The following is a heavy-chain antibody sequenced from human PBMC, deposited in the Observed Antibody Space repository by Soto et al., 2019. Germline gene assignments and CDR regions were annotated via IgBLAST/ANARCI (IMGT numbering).Heavy chain of an antibody. CDR3: ARGPRLRYFDPHPFAY. Sequence: SETLSLTCAVYGGSFSGYYWTWIRQPPGTGLEWIGEINHSGTTNYNPSLKSRVTMSVDTSKNQFSLKLSSVTAADTAVYYCARGPRLRYFDPHPFAYWGQGTLVTAPQ. V-gene: IGHV4-34*01. J-gene: IGHJ4*02. CDR2: INHSGTT. D-gene: IGHD3-9*01. CDR1: GGSFSGYY.